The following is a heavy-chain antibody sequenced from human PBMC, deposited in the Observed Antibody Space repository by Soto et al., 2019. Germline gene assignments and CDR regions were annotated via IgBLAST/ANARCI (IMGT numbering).Heavy chain of an antibody. CDR3: ERGPRGLRFLEWLLPAFDY. D-gene: IGHD3-3*01. CDR2: ISYDGSNK. Sequence: GPLRRSCAASGFTFSSYAMHWVRQAPGKGLEWVAVISYDGSNKYYADSVKGRFTISRDNSKNTLYLQMNSLRAADTAVYYCERGPRGLRFLEWLLPAFDYWGQGTLVTVSS. V-gene: IGHV3-30-3*01. J-gene: IGHJ4*02. CDR1: GFTFSSYA.